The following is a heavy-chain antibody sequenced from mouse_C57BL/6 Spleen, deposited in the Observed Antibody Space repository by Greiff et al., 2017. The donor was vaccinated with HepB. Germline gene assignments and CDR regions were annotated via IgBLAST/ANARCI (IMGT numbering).Heavy chain of an antibody. D-gene: IGHD1-1*01. Sequence: VQLQQSGPGMVKPSQSLSLTCTVTGYSITSGYDWHWIRHFPGNKLEWMGYISYSGSTNYNPSLKSRISITHDTSKNHFFLTLNSVTTEDTATYYCANGTHYYGSSYVGYFDVWGTGTTVTVSS. CDR3: ANGTHYYGSSYVGYFDV. V-gene: IGHV3-1*01. CDR1: GYSITSGYD. J-gene: IGHJ1*03. CDR2: ISYSGST.